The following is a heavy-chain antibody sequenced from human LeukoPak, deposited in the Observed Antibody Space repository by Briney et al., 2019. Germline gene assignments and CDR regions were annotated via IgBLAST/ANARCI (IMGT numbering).Heavy chain of an antibody. D-gene: IGHD3-10*01. CDR2: IKRDGNEE. V-gene: IGHV3-7*01. CDR3: AKEGAYPIITYDS. CDR1: GFTFSSYW. J-gene: IGHJ5*01. Sequence: GGSLRLSCAASGFTFSSYWMNWVRQAPGKGLEWVANIKRDGNEENYVDSVRGRSSISRDNAKNSLYLQMDSLRAEDTAVYYCAKEGAYPIITYDSWGQGALVTVSS.